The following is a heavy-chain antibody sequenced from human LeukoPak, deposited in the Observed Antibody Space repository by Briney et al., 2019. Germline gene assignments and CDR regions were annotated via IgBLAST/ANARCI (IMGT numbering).Heavy chain of an antibody. Sequence: SETLSLSCTVPGGSLISSYWSWIPQPPGKGGGWIWYIYYSGSTNYNPSLKSRVTISVDTSKNQFSLKLSSVTAADTAVYYCARGAEGYCSGGSCGPFDYWGQGTLVTVSS. CDR3: ARGAEGYCSGGSCGPFDY. CDR1: GGSLISSY. V-gene: IGHV4-59*01. D-gene: IGHD2-15*01. J-gene: IGHJ4*02. CDR2: IYYSGST.